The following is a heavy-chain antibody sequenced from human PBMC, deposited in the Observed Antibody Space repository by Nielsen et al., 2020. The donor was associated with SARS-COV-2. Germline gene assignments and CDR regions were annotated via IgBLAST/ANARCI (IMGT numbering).Heavy chain of an antibody. D-gene: IGHD3-10*01. CDR1: GFTFSSYW. J-gene: IGHJ4*02. V-gene: IGHV3-74*01. Sequence: GGFLRLSCAASGFTFSSYWMHWVRQAPGKGLVWVSRINSDGSSTSYADSVKGRFTISRDNAKNTLYLQMNSLRAEDTAVYYCARDAANYYGSGSHFDYWGQGTLVTVSS. CDR2: INSDGSST. CDR3: ARDAANYYGSGSHFDY.